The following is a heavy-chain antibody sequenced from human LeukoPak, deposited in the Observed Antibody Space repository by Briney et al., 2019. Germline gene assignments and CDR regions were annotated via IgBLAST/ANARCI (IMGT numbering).Heavy chain of an antibody. D-gene: IGHD2-2*01. CDR3: AKCSERGSCYYNWFDP. CDR2: ISGGGGST. CDR1: GFTFSSYA. V-gene: IGHV3-23*01. Sequence: GGSLRLSCAASGFTFSSYAMSWVRQAPGKGLEWVSAISGGGGSTYYADSVKGRFTISRDNSKNTLYLQMNSLSAQATAVYYCAKCSERGSCYYNWFDPSGQGTLVTVSS. J-gene: IGHJ5*02.